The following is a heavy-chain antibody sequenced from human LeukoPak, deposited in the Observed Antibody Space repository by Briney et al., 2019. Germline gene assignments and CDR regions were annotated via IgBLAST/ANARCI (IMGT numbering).Heavy chain of an antibody. V-gene: IGHV4-39*01. D-gene: IGHD3-10*01. CDR1: GGSISSSSYY. CDR3: ARLYGSGSLVGVDY. Sequence: SETLSLTCTVSGGSISSSSYYWGWIRQPPGKGLEWIGSIYYSGSTYYNPSLKSRVTISVDTSKNQFSLKLSSVTAADTAVYYCARLYGSGSLVGVDYWGQGTLVTVSS. CDR2: IYYSGST. J-gene: IGHJ4*02.